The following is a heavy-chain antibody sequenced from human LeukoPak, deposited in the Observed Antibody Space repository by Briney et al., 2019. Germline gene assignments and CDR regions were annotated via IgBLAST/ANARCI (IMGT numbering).Heavy chain of an antibody. D-gene: IGHD4-17*01. J-gene: IGHJ4*02. CDR1: GGTFSSYA. CDR2: IIPIFGTA. V-gene: IGHV1-69*13. Sequence: ASVKVSCKASGGTFSSYAISWVRQAPGQGLEWMGGIIPIFGTANYAQKFQGRVTITADESTSTAYMELSSLRSEDTAVYYCASSPSNYYGDYFDYWGQGTLVTVSS. CDR3: ASSPSNYYGDYFDY.